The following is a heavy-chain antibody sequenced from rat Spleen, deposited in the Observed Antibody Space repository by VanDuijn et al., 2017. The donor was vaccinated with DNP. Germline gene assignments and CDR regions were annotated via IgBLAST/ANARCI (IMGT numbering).Heavy chain of an antibody. CDR1: GFTFSTYN. Sequence: EVQLVESGGGLVQPGRSLKLSCAASGFTFSTYNMAWVRQGPKKGLEWVATINYDGSSTYYRDSAKGRFTISRDNTKTILYLQMDSLRSEDTATYYCARPDYWGQGVMVTVSS. CDR3: ARPDY. V-gene: IGHV5-7*01. CDR2: INYDGSST. J-gene: IGHJ2*01.